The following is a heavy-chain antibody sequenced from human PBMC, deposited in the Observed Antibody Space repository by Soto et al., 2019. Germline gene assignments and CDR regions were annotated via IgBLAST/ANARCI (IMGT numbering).Heavy chain of an antibody. Sequence: EVQLVESGGGLVKPGGSLRLSCAASGFTFSSYSMNWVRQAPGKGLEWVSYISSSSSYINYADSVKGRFTISRDNAKKSRYLQTDRLLAHATAGHYCERAEEWSPHYYYCTDVWGKGTTGTVSS. J-gene: IGHJ6*03. CDR3: ERAEEWSPHYYYCTDV. CDR2: ISSSSSYI. CDR1: GFTFSSYS. V-gene: IGHV3-21*01. D-gene: IGHD3-3*01.